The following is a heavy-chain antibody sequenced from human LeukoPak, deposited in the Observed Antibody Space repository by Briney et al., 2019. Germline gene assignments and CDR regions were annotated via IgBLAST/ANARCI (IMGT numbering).Heavy chain of an antibody. CDR2: INHSGST. CDR1: GGSFSGYY. D-gene: IGHD4-17*01. J-gene: IGHJ3*02. V-gene: IGHV4-34*01. Sequence: SETLSLTCAVYGGSFSGYYWGWIRQPPGKGLEWIGEINHSGSTNYNPSLKSRVTISVDTSKNQFSLKLSSVTAADTAVYYCARGPLGDEFADAFDIWGQGTMVTVSS. CDR3: ARGPLGDEFADAFDI.